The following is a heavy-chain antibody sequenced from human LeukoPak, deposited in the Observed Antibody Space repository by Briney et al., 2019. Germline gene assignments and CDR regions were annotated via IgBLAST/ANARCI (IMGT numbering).Heavy chain of an antibody. Sequence: PGGSLRLSCAASGFTLSSNYMSWVRQAPGKGLEWVSVIYSGGGTYYADSVKGRFTISRDNSKNTVYLQMNSLRAEDMAVYYCARSGSDFWSAHYWGQGTLVTVSS. J-gene: IGHJ4*02. D-gene: IGHD3-3*01. CDR1: GFTLSSNY. CDR3: ARSGSDFWSAHY. CDR2: IYSGGGT. V-gene: IGHV3-66*01.